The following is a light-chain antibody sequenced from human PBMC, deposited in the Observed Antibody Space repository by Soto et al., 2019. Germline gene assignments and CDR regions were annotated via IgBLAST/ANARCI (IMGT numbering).Light chain of an antibody. CDR3: QQYGSSPWT. J-gene: IGKJ1*01. Sequence: EIVLTQSPGTLSLSPGERATLSCRASQSVSSSYLAWYQQKPGQAPRPLIYGASSRAIGIPDRLSGSGSGTDFSLTISRLEPEDFAVYYCQQYGSSPWTFGQGTKVEIK. V-gene: IGKV3-20*01. CDR1: QSVSSSY. CDR2: GAS.